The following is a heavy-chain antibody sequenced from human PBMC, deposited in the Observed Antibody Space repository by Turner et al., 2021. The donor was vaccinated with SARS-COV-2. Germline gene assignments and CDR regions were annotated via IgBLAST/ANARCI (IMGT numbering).Heavy chain of an antibody. J-gene: IGHJ4*02. Sequence: QVQLQESGLGLVKPSQTLSLTCTVSGGSISSGGYYWSWIRQHPGKGLEWIGYIYYSASTYYDPSLKSRVTISVDTSKNQFSLKLSSVTAADTAVYYCAGDYGGNSNYFDYWGQGTLVTVSS. CDR1: GGSISSGGYY. CDR2: IYYSAST. V-gene: IGHV4-31*03. D-gene: IGHD4-17*01. CDR3: AGDYGGNSNYFDY.